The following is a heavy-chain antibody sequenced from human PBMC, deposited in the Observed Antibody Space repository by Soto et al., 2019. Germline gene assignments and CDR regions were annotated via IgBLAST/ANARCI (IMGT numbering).Heavy chain of an antibody. CDR2: ISYDGSNK. CDR3: ARELSMTDCSSTSCYSRSYGMDV. V-gene: IGHV3-30-3*01. CDR1: GFTFSSYA. D-gene: IGHD2-2*01. J-gene: IGHJ6*02. Sequence: PVGSLRLSCAASGFTFSSYAMHWVRQAPGKGLEWVAVISYDGSNKYYADSVKGRFTISRDNSKNTLYLQMNSLRAEDTAVYYCARELSMTDCSSTSCYSRSYGMDVWGQGTTVTVSS.